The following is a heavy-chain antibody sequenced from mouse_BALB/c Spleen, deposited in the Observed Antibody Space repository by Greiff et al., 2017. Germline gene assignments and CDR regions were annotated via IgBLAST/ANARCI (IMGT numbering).Heavy chain of an antibody. V-gene: IGHV1S34*01. CDR3: AREDYGYGYAMDY. Sequence: LVKTGASVKISCKASGYSFTGHYMHWVKQSHGKSLEWIGYISCYNGATSYNQKFKGKATFTVDTSSSTAYMQFNSLTSEDSAVYYCAREDYGYGYAMDYWGQGTSVTVSS. J-gene: IGHJ4*01. CDR1: GYSFTGHY. D-gene: IGHD2-2*01. CDR2: ISCYNGAT.